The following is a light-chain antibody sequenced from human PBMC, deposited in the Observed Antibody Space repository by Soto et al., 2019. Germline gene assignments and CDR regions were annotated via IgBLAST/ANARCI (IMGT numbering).Light chain of an antibody. J-gene: IGLJ1*01. Sequence: QSVLTQPASLSGSPGQSITLSCTGTSSDVGSYNYVSWYQHHPGKAPKLMIYEVSNRPSGVSNRFSGSKSGNTASLTISGLQAEDEADYYCTSYTGISTPYVFGTGTKVTVL. CDR2: EVS. V-gene: IGLV2-14*01. CDR3: TSYTGISTPYV. CDR1: SSDVGSYNY.